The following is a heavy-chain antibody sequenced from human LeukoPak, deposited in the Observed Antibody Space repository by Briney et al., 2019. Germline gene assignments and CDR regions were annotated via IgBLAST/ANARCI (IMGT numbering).Heavy chain of an antibody. D-gene: IGHD1-26*01. CDR3: ARSPPVWSPRAWYFDY. V-gene: IGHV4-39*01. Sequence: PSETLSLTCTVSGGSISSSSYYWGWIRQPPGKGLEWIGSIYYSGSTYYNPSLKSRVTISVDTSKNQFSLKLSSVTAADTAVYYCARSPPVWSPRAWYFDYWGQGTLVTVSS. CDR2: IYYSGST. CDR1: GGSISSSSYY. J-gene: IGHJ4*02.